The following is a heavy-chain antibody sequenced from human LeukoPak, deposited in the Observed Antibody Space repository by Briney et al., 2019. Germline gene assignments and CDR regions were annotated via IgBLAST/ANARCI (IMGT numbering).Heavy chain of an antibody. V-gene: IGHV3-9*01. CDR3: AKAMHGDYGDRYFDL. D-gene: IGHD4-17*01. Sequence: GGSLRLSCAASGFTFDDYAMHWVRQAPGKGLEWVSGISWNSGSIGYADSVKGRFTISRDNAKNSLYLQMNSLRAEDTALYYCAKAMHGDYGDRYFDLWGRGTLVTVSS. CDR2: ISWNSGSI. J-gene: IGHJ2*01. CDR1: GFTFDDYA.